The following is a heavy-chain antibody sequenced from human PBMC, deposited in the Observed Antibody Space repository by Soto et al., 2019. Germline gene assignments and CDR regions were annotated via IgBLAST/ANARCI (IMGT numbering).Heavy chain of an antibody. D-gene: IGHD5-18*01. CDR1: GYSFISYL. Sequence: PMASLKVSSKGSGYSFISYLMGWVRQMPGKGLEWMGVIYPGDSGTTYTPSFQGQVTISADKSINTAYLQWSSLKASDTAIYYCARVGDPYVETAMPYPDYYMDVWGKGTTVTVSS. V-gene: IGHV5-51*01. J-gene: IGHJ6*03. CDR2: IYPGDSGT. CDR3: ARVGDPYVETAMPYPDYYMDV.